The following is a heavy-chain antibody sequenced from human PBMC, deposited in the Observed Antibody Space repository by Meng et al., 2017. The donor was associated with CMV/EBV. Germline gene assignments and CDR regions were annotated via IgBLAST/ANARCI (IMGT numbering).Heavy chain of an antibody. CDR3: ARGWNYVDQRVFDY. CDR2: ISWNSGSI. CDR1: GFTFDDYA. Sequence: SLKISCAASGFTFDDYAMHWVRQAPGKGLEWVSGISWNSGSIGYADSVKGRFTISRDNAKNSLYLQMNSLRAEDTAVYYCARGWNYVDQRVFDYWGQGTLVTVSS. J-gene: IGHJ4*02. V-gene: IGHV3-9*01. D-gene: IGHD1-7*01.